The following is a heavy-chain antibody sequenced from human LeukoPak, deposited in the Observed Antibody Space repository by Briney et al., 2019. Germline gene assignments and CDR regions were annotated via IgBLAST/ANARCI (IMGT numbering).Heavy chain of an antibody. Sequence: GGSLRLSCAASGFTFSSYEMNWVRQAPGKGLEWVSYISSSGSTIYYADSVKGRFTISRDNAKSSLYLQMNRLRAEDTAVYYCARVASSGWYVIGYFDYWGQGTLVTVSS. CDR3: ARVASSGWYVIGYFDY. V-gene: IGHV3-48*03. J-gene: IGHJ4*02. D-gene: IGHD6-19*01. CDR2: ISSSGSTI. CDR1: GFTFSSYE.